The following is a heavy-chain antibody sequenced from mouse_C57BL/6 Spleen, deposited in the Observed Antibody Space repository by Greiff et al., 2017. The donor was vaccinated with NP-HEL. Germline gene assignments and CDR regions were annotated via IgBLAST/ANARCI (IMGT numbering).Heavy chain of an antibody. CDR1: GFNIKDDY. CDR3: TTPGSSYAMDY. J-gene: IGHJ4*01. D-gene: IGHD1-1*01. Sequence: EVQLQQSGAELVRPGASVKLSCTASGFNIKDDYMHWVKQRPEQGLEWIGWIDPENGDTEYASKFQGKATITADTSSNTAYLQLSSLTSEDTAVYYCTTPGSSYAMDYWGQGTSVTVSS. V-gene: IGHV14-4*01. CDR2: IDPENGDT.